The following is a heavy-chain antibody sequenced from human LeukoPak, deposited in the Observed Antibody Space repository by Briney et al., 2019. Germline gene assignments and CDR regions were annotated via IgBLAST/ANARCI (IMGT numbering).Heavy chain of an antibody. J-gene: IGHJ4*02. CDR2: ITGGSDRI. D-gene: IGHD3-16*01. Sequence: GGSLRLSCVASGFTFSLYAMSWVRQAPGKGLEWVSSITGGSDRIYYADSVKGRFTISRDNSKNTLYLQVNSLRAEDTAVYHCAKDREGGLWGQGTLVTVSS. CDR3: AKDREGGL. CDR1: GFTFSLYA. V-gene: IGHV3-23*01.